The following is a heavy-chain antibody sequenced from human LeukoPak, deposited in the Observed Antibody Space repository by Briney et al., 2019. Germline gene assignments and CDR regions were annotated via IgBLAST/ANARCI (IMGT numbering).Heavy chain of an antibody. CDR3: AGSMTTVTTFDY. Sequence: SETLSLTCTVSGGSISSYYWSWIRQPPGKGLEWIGYIYYSGSTNYNPSLKSRVTISVDTSKNQFSLKLSSVTAADTAVYYCAGSMTTVTTFDYRGQGTLVTVSS. D-gene: IGHD4-17*01. CDR1: GGSISSYY. V-gene: IGHV4-59*08. CDR2: IYYSGST. J-gene: IGHJ4*02.